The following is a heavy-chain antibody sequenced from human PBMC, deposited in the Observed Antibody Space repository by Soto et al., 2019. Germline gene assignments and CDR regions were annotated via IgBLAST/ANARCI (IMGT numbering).Heavy chain of an antibody. CDR2: INPSGGST. CDR3: ARGHSWELTPGGMDV. D-gene: IGHD1-26*01. J-gene: IGHJ6*02. CDR1: GYTFTSYY. Sequence: GASVKVSCKASGYTFTSYYMHWVRQAPGQVLEWMGIINPSGGSTSYAQKFQGRVTMTRDTSTSTDYMELSSLRSEDTAVYYCARGHSWELTPGGMDVWGQGTTVTVSS. V-gene: IGHV1-46*01.